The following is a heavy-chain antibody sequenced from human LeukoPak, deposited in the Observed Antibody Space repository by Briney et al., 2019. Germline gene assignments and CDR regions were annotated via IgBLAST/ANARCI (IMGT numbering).Heavy chain of an antibody. CDR3: ASPFHLGYCSGGSCYTGGYYYMDV. V-gene: IGHV3-30*02. D-gene: IGHD2-15*01. CDR1: GFTFSSYG. J-gene: IGHJ6*03. Sequence: GGSLRLSCAASGFTFSSYGMHWVRQAPGKGLEWVAFIRYDGSNKYYADSVKGRFTISRDNSKNTLYLQMNSLRAEDTAVYYCASPFHLGYCSGGSCYTGGYYYMDVWGKGTTVTVSS. CDR2: IRYDGSNK.